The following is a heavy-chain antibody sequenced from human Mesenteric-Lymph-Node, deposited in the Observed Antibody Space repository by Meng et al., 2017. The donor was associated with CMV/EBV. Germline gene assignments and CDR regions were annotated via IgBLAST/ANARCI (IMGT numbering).Heavy chain of an antibody. V-gene: IGHV3-21*01. CDR2: ISSSSSYI. D-gene: IGHD2-2*02. CDR3: ARDQRYCSSTSCYTFDY. J-gene: IGHJ4*02. Sequence: GGSLRLSCAASGFTFSSYSMNWVRQAPGKGLEWVSSISSSSSYIYYADSVKGRFTISRDNAKNSLYLQMNSLRAEDTAVYYCARDQRYCSSTSCYTFDYWGQGTLVTVSS. CDR1: GFTFSSYS.